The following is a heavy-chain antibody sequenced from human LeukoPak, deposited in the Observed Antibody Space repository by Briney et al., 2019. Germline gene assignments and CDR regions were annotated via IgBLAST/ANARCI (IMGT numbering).Heavy chain of an antibody. CDR3: ARAYSSAAGDY. D-gene: IGHD6-25*01. CDR1: GGSISSYY. Sequence: PSETLSLTCTVSGGSISSYYWSWIRQPPGKGLEWIGYIYYSGSTNYNPSLKSRATISVDTSKNQFSLKLSSVTAADTAVYYCARAYSSAAGDYWGQGTLVTVSS. J-gene: IGHJ4*02. V-gene: IGHV4-59*08. CDR2: IYYSGST.